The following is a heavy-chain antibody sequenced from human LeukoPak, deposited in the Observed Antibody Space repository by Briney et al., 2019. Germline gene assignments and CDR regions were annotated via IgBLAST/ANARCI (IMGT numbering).Heavy chain of an antibody. J-gene: IGHJ4*02. CDR3: ARASGSYYSGDDY. D-gene: IGHD1-26*01. V-gene: IGHV4-38-2*02. CDR2: IYHSGST. CDR1: GGSISSYF. Sequence: SETLSLTCTVSGGSISSYFWGWIRQPPGKGLEWIGSIYHSGSTYYNPSLKSRVTISVDTSKNQFSLKLSSVTAADTAVYYCARASGSYYSGDDYWGQGTLVTVSS.